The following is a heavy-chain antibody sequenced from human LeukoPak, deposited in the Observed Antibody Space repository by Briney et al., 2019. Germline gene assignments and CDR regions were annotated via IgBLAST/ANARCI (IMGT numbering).Heavy chain of an antibody. Sequence: SGTLSLTCAVSGGSISSSNWWSWIRQPPGKGLEWIGEINHSGSTNYNPSLKSRVTISVDTSKNQFSLKLSSVTAADTAVYYCARARRRYYDSSGTLGYFDYWGQGTLVTVSS. V-gene: IGHV4-4*02. CDR3: ARARRRYYDSSGTLGYFDY. D-gene: IGHD3-22*01. J-gene: IGHJ4*02. CDR2: INHSGST. CDR1: GGSISSSNW.